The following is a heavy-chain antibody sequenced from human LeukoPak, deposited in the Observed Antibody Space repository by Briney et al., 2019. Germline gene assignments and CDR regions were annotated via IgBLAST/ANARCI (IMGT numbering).Heavy chain of an antibody. CDR1: GFTFSSYA. J-gene: IGHJ4*02. CDR3: AKKRWLHSPFDY. D-gene: IGHD5-24*01. Sequence: GGSLRLSCAASGFTFSSYAMSWVRQAPGKGLEWVSAISGSGGGTYYADSVRGRFTISRDNSKNTLYLQMNSLRAEDTAVYYCAKKRWLHSPFDYWGQGTLVTVSS. CDR2: ISGSGGGT. V-gene: IGHV3-23*01.